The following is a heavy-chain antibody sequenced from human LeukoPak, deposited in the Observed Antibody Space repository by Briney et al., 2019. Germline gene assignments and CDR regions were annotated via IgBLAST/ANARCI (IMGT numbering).Heavy chain of an antibody. CDR1: GFTFIDYD. D-gene: IGHD6-25*01. Sequence: PGGSLRLSCAASGFTFIDYDMSWVRQAPGKGLEWVSLISTSGGSTYYADFVKGRFIMSRDNPKNTVSLQINSLRAEDTAVYYCARSSGRSPASDYWGQGTLVTVSS. CDR3: ARSSGRSPASDY. V-gene: IGHV3-23*01. J-gene: IGHJ4*02. CDR2: ISTSGGST.